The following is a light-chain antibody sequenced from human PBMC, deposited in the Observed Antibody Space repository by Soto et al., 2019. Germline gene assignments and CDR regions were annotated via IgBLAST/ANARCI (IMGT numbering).Light chain of an antibody. CDR3: QQYNDYSST. Sequence: DIQMTQSPSAMSASVGDRVTITCRASQGISSWLAWYQQKPGKAPKLLIYAASSLQSGVPSRFSGSGSGTEFTLTISTLQPDDFATYYCQQYNDYSSTFGQGTKVDIK. CDR2: AAS. CDR1: QGISSW. J-gene: IGKJ1*01. V-gene: IGKV1D-16*01.